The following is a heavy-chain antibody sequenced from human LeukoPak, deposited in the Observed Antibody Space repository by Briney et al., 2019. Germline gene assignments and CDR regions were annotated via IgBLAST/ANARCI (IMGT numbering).Heavy chain of an antibody. CDR1: GFTFSICA. J-gene: IGHJ4*02. D-gene: IGHD2-15*01. V-gene: IGHV3-23*01. CDR2: INPDGGGS. CDR3: ARSGVATCHY. Sequence: GGSLRLSCQASGFTFSICAMSWVRQAPGKGLEWVSSINPDGGGSFFADSVKGRFTISRDDSRSVVYLQMNSLSAEDTAVYYCARSGVATCHYWGQGSLVTVSS.